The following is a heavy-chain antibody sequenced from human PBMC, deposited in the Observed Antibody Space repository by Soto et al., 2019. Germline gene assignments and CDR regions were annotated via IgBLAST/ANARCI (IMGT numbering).Heavy chain of an antibody. CDR2: ISFNGRKK. J-gene: IGHJ2*01. Sequence: QEQLVESGGGVVRPGKSLRLSCEASGFNFTYNAMHWVRQAPGKGLEWVAVISFNGRKKFYARSVKGRFTISRDNSKNTLYLQINNRRPGDTAVYYCARDWLRGDDILTPSWNFNLWGQGTLVTAS. V-gene: IGHV3-30*04. CDR3: ARDWLRGDDILTPSWNFNL. D-gene: IGHD3-9*01. CDR1: GFNFTYNA.